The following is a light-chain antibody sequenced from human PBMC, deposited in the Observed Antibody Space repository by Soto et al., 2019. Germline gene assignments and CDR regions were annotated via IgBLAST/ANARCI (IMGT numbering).Light chain of an antibody. Sequence: QSALTQPASVSGSPGQSITISCTGTSSDIGGYNYVSWYQQHPGKAPKLIIFDVTYRPSGVSNRFSGSKSGNTASLTISGLQAEDEADYYCTSYTATSTLGVFGGGTKVTVL. J-gene: IGLJ3*02. V-gene: IGLV2-14*03. CDR3: TSYTATSTLGV. CDR1: SSDIGGYNY. CDR2: DVT.